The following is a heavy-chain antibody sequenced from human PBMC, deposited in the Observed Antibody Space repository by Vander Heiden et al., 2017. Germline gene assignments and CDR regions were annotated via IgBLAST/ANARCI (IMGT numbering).Heavy chain of an antibody. J-gene: IGHJ5*02. Sequence: QVQLQQWGAGLLKPSETLSLTCGVYGGSLSGHYWSWIRQPPGKGLEWIGEINHSGSTNYNPSLKSRATISVDTSKNQFSLKLTSVTAADTAVYYCTKNNWFDPWGQGTLVTVSS. CDR2: INHSGST. CDR3: TKNNWFDP. V-gene: IGHV4-34*01. CDR1: GGSLSGHY.